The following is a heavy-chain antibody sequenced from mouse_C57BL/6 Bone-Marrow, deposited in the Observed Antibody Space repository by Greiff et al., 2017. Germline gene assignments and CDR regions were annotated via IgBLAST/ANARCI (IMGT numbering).Heavy chain of an antibody. CDR1: GYTFTDYY. V-gene: IGHV1-26*01. D-gene: IGHD1-1*01. CDR2: INPNNGGT. Sequence: EVQLQQSGPELVKPGASVKISCKASGYTFTDYYMNWVKQSHGKSLEWIGDINPNNGGTSYNQKFKGKATLTVDKSSSTAYMELRSLTSEDSAVYYCARWVLIYYYGSSPSYAMDYWGQGTSVTVSS. J-gene: IGHJ4*01. CDR3: ARWVLIYYYGSSPSYAMDY.